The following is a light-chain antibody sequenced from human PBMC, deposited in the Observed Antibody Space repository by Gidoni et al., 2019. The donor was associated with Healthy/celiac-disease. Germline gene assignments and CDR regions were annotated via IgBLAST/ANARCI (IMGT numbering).Light chain of an antibody. J-gene: IGKJ2*01. CDR2: GAS. CDR3: QQTYTSPLYT. Sequence: IQMTQSPSSLSASVGDRVTITCRAGQSVSKYLSWYQQKPGKAPKLLIYGASSLQSGVPSRFSASGSGTDFTLTSSSLQPEDFATYYCQQTYTSPLYTFGQGTKLEIK. V-gene: IGKV1-39*01. CDR1: QSVSKY.